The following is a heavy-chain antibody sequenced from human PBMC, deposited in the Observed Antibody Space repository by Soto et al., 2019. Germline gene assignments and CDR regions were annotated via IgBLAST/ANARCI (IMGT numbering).Heavy chain of an antibody. CDR2: IIPIFGTA. J-gene: IGHJ6*02. CDR3: ALSVGPTLDYYYGMDV. Sequence: SVKVSCKASGGTFSSYAISWVRQAPGQGLEWMGGIIPIFGTANYAQKFQGRVTITADESTSTAYMELSSLRSEDTAVYYCALSVGPTLDYYYGMDVWGQGTTVTVSS. CDR1: GGTFSSYA. D-gene: IGHD1-26*01. V-gene: IGHV1-69*13.